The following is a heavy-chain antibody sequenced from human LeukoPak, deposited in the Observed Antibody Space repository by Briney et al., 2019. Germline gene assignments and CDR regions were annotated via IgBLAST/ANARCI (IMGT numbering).Heavy chain of an antibody. V-gene: IGHV3-30*14. CDR1: GFTFSSYA. CDR3: ARGSIAAAGRAPFDY. CDR2: ISYDGSNK. Sequence: GGSLRLSCAASGFTFSSYAMHWVRQAPGKGLEWVAVISYDGSNKYYADSVKGRFTISRDNSKNTLYLQMNSLRAEDTAVYYCARGSIAAAGRAPFDYWGQGTLVTVSS. D-gene: IGHD6-13*01. J-gene: IGHJ4*02.